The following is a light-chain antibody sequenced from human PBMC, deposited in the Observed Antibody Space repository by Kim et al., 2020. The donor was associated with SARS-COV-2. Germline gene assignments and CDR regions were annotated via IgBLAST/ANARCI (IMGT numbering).Light chain of an antibody. CDR1: SLRSYY. J-gene: IGLJ2*01. V-gene: IGLV3-19*01. CDR2: GKN. Sequence: SSELTQDPAVSVALGQTVRITCQGDSLRSYYASWYQQKPGQAPVLVIYGKNNRPSGIPDLFSGSSSGNTASLTITGAQAEDEAGYYCNSRDNSCNQLVFG. CDR3: NSRDNSCNQLV.